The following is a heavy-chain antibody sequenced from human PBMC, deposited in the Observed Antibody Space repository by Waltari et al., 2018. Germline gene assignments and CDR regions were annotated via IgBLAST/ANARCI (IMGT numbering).Heavy chain of an antibody. CDR3: ATRENYYYDSAYGMNV. CDR2: IKGAGSDT. Sequence: EVQLVESGGGLVQPGGSLRLSCAASGFNFSSYGMHWVRQAPGKGLVGVSRIKGAGSDTMYADSVKGRLTISKDNAKNTLYLQMNSLRAEDTAVYYCATRENYYYDSAYGMNVWGQGTTVSVSS. V-gene: IGHV3-74*03. CDR1: GFNFSSYG. D-gene: IGHD3-22*01. J-gene: IGHJ6*02.